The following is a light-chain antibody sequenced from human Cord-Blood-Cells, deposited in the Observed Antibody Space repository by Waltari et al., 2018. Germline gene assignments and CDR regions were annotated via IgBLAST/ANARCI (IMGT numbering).Light chain of an antibody. CDR1: QSISSW. J-gene: IGKJ1*01. V-gene: IGKV1-5*01. CDR2: DAS. CDR3: QQYNSYWT. Sequence: DIQMTQSPSTLSASVGDRVTITCRASQSISSWLAWYQQKPGKDPKLLIYDASSLESGVPSRFSDSGSGTEFTLTISSLQPDDFATYCCQQYNSYWTFGQGTKVEIK.